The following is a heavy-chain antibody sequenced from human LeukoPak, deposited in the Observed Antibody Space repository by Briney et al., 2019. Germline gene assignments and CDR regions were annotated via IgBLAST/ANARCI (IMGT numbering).Heavy chain of an antibody. CDR1: GFTFSDYH. CDR2: ISGSSSNT. Sequence: GGSLRLSCAASGFTFSDYHMTWIRQAPGKALEWVSYISGSSSNTNYADSVKGRFTISRDNAKNSLYLQMNSLRVEDTAVYYCARVNPTNSGFYAYWGQGTLVTVSS. J-gene: IGHJ4*02. V-gene: IGHV3-11*06. CDR3: ARVNPTNSGFYAY. D-gene: IGHD3-22*01.